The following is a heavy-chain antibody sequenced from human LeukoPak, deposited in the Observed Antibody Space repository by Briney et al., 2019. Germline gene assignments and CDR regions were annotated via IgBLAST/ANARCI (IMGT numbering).Heavy chain of an antibody. CDR3: ARQRWELGLSDY. CDR2: IYYSGST. J-gene: IGHJ4*02. Sequence: SETLSLTCTVSGGSISSYYWSWIRQPPGKGLEWIGYIYYSGSTNYNPSLKSRVTISVDTSKNQFSLKLSSVTAADTAVYYCARQRWELGLSDYWGQGTLVTVYS. D-gene: IGHD7-27*01. CDR1: GGSISSYY. V-gene: IGHV4-59*08.